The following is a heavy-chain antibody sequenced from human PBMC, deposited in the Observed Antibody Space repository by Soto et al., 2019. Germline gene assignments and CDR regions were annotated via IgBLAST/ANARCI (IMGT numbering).Heavy chain of an antibody. J-gene: IGHJ4*02. CDR1: GFTFSSYG. CDR3: AKQWGIAAPVFDY. D-gene: IGHD6-13*01. V-gene: IGHV3-30*18. CDR2: ISYDGSNK. Sequence: GGSLRLSCAASGFTFSSYGMHWVRQAPGKGLEWVAVISYDGSNKYYADSVKGRFTISRDNSKNTLYLQMNSLRAEDTAVYYCAKQWGIAAPVFDYWGQGTLVTVSS.